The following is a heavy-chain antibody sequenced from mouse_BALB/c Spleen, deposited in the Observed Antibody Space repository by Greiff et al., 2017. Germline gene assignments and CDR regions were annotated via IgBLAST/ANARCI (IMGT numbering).Heavy chain of an antibody. J-gene: IGHJ2*01. Sequence: VQLQQSGAELARPGASVKLSCKASGYTFTDYYINWVKQRTGQGLEWIGEIYPGSGNTYYNEKFKGKATLTADKSSSTAYMQLSSLTSEDSAVYFCARGLYGYWGQGTTLTVSS. V-gene: IGHV1-77*01. D-gene: IGHD3-1*01. CDR2: IYPGSGNT. CDR1: GYTFTDYY. CDR3: ARGLYGY.